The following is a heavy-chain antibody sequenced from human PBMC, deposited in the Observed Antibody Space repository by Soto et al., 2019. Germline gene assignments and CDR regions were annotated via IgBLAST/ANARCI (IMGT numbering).Heavy chain of an antibody. Sequence: QITLKESGPTLVKPTQTLTLTCTFSGFSLSTSGVGVGWIRQPPGKALEWLALIYWDDDKSYSPSLKSRLTITKDNSKNQVVLTMTNMDPVDTATYYCAHRRRYYDSIGYYYLDYWGQGTLVTVSS. CDR3: AHRRRYYDSIGYYYLDY. V-gene: IGHV2-5*02. CDR1: GFSLSTSGVG. CDR2: IYWDDDK. D-gene: IGHD3-22*01. J-gene: IGHJ4*02.